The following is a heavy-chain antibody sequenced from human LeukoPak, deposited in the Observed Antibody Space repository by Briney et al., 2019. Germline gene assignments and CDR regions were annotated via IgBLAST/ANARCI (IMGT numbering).Heavy chain of an antibody. CDR3: ARDLSGVSPLYSSGWYGATDY. CDR2: ISSNGGST. J-gene: IGHJ4*02. CDR1: GFTFSSYA. V-gene: IGHV3-64*01. D-gene: IGHD6-19*01. Sequence: GGSLRLSCAASGFTFSSYAMHWVRQAPGKGLEYVSAISSNGGSTYYANSVKGRFTISRDNSKNTLYLQMGSLRAEDMAVYYCARDLSGVSPLYSSGWYGATDYWGQGTLVTVSS.